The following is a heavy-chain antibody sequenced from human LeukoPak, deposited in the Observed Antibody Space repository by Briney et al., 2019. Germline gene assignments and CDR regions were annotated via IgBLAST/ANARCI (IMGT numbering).Heavy chain of an antibody. J-gene: IGHJ4*02. Sequence: PSETLSLTCTASGGSISSGSYYWSWIRQPAGKGLEWIGRIYTSGSTNYNPSLKSRVTISVDTSKNQFSLKLSSVTAADTAVYYCARAYIPSGSYYFDYWGQGTLVTVSS. CDR2: IYTSGST. V-gene: IGHV4-61*02. CDR1: GGSISSGSYY. D-gene: IGHD1-26*01. CDR3: ARAYIPSGSYYFDY.